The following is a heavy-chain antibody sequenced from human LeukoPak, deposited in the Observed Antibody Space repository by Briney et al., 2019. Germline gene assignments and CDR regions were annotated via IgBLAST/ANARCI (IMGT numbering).Heavy chain of an antibody. CDR3: ARSVEYYDILTGYSLTYGMDV. J-gene: IGHJ6*02. Sequence: GGSLRLSCAASGFTFSSYGMHWVRQAPGKGLEWVAVIWYDGSNKYYADSVKGRFTISRDNSKNTLYLQMNSLRAEDTAVYYCARSVEYYDILTGYSLTYGMDVWGQGTTVTVSS. CDR2: IWYDGSNK. CDR1: GFTFSSYG. D-gene: IGHD3-9*01. V-gene: IGHV3-33*01.